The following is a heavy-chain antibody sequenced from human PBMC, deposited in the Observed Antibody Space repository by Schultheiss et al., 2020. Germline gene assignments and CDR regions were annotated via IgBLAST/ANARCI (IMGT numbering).Heavy chain of an antibody. V-gene: IGHV1-2*02. CDR2: INPNSGGT. D-gene: IGHD1-20*01. CDR3: AKGIYHWNDVAWFDP. CDR1: GYTFTGYY. Sequence: DSVKVSCKASGYTFTGYYMHWVRQAPGQGLEWMGWINPNSGGTNYAQKFQGRVTMTRDTSISTVYMELSSLRSEDTAVYYCAKGIYHWNDVAWFDPWGQGTLVTVSS. J-gene: IGHJ5*02.